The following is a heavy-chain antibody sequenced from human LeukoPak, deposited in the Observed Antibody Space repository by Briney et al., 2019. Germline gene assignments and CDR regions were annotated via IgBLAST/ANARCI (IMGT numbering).Heavy chain of an antibody. CDR3: ARGMATINFDY. V-gene: IGHV4-61*02. D-gene: IGHD5-24*01. J-gene: IGHJ4*02. Sequence: SETLSLTCTVSGGSISSGSYYWSWIRQPAGKGLEWIGRIYASGSTNYNPSLKSRVTISVDTSKNQFSLKLSSVTAADTAVYHCARGMATINFDYWGQGTLVTVSS. CDR2: IYASGST. CDR1: GGSISSGSYY.